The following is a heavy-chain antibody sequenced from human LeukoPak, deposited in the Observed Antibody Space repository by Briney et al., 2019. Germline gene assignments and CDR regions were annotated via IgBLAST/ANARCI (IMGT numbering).Heavy chain of an antibody. Sequence: GGSLRLSCAASGFXVSSNYMSWVRQAPGEGLEWVSVIYSGGSTYYADSVKGRFTISRDNSKNTLYLQMSSLRAEDTAVYYCAREPIAAAGTLGDYWGQGTLVTVSS. CDR2: IYSGGST. CDR1: GFXVSSNY. V-gene: IGHV3-53*01. J-gene: IGHJ4*02. CDR3: AREPIAAAGTLGDY. D-gene: IGHD6-13*01.